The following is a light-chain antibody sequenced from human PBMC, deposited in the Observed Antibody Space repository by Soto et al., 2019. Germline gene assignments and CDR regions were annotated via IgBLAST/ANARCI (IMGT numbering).Light chain of an antibody. CDR3: SSYTSTNTVV. CDR2: DVS. Sequence: QSALTQPASVSGSPGQSITISCTGTSSDVGGYNYVSWYQQHPGKAPKLMIYDVSNRPSGVSNRFSGSKSGNTASLTMSGLQAEDEAEYYCSSYTSTNTVVFGGGTKLTVL. CDR1: SSDVGGYNY. J-gene: IGLJ2*01. V-gene: IGLV2-14*03.